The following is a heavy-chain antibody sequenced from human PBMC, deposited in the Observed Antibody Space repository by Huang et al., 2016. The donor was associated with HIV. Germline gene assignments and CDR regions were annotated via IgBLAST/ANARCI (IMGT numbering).Heavy chain of an antibody. J-gene: IGHJ4*03. V-gene: IGHV1-69*10. CDR2: IIPRVGLT. CDR1: GVSFSDYA. D-gene: IGHD3-16*01. CDR3: AREGQNWLGKPFGALAF. Sequence: QAQLVQSGAAVMKPGSSVRVSCKASGVSFSDYAFSWVRRAPGQGLDWMGGIIPRVGLTNYAPRLQGRVTISADKSSNTVYLELTSLRSGDTAVYYCAREGQNWLGKPFGALAFWGQGTEVIVSS.